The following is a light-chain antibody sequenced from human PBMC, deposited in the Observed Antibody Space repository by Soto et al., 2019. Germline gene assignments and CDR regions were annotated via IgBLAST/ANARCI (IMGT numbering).Light chain of an antibody. CDR3: HQYGGSPRT. Sequence: EIVLTQSPGTLSLSPGERATLSCRASQSVSSSYLAWYQQKPGQAPRLLIYGASSRATGIPDRFSGSGSGTDFTLTISRLEPEDFEVYYCHQYGGSPRTLGQGTKVEIK. CDR1: QSVSSSY. J-gene: IGKJ1*01. V-gene: IGKV3-20*01. CDR2: GAS.